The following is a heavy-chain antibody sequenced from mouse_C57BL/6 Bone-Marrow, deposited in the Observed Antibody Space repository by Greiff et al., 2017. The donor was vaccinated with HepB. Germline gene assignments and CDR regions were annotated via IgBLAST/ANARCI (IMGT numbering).Heavy chain of an antibody. J-gene: IGHJ1*03. D-gene: IGHD1-1*01. CDR2: IDPSDSYT. V-gene: IGHV1-69*01. Sequence: QVQLQQPGAELVMPGASVKLSCKASGYTFTSYWMHWVKQRPGQGLEWIGEIDPSDSYTNYNQKFKGKSTLTVDKSSSTAYMQLSSLTSEDSAVYYCARSIYYYGSNWYFDVWGTGTTGTVSS. CDR3: ARSIYYYGSNWYFDV. CDR1: GYTFTSYW.